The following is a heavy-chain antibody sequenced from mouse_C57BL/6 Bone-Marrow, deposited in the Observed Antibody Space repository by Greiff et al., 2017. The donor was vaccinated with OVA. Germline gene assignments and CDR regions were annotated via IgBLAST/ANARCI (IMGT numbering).Heavy chain of an antibody. CDR2: IYPGDGDT. Sequence: VQLQQSGPELVKPGASVKISCKASGYAFSSSWMNWVKQRPGKGLEWIGRIYPGDGDTTYNGKFKGKATLTADKSSSTAYMQLSSLTSEDSAVYFGARHEDGYYASYFDYWGQGTTLTVSS. CDR1: GYAFSSSW. CDR3: ARHEDGYYASYFDY. J-gene: IGHJ2*01. V-gene: IGHV1-82*01. D-gene: IGHD2-3*01.